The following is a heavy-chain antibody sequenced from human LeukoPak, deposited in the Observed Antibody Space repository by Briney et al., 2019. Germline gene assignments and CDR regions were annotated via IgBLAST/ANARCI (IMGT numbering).Heavy chain of an antibody. CDR1: GFTFSSYA. J-gene: IGHJ4*02. V-gene: IGHV3-30*04. D-gene: IGHD3-9*01. CDR3: AREGRPYDILTGYPDY. Sequence: GRSLRLSCAGSGFTFSSYAMYWVRQAPGKGLEWVAVISYDGSNKYYADSVKGRFTISRDNSKNTLYLQMNSLRAEDTAVYYCAREGRPYDILTGYPDYWGQGTLVTVSS. CDR2: ISYDGSNK.